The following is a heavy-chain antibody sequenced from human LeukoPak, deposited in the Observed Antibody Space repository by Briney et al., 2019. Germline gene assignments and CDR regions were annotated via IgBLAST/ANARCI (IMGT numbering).Heavy chain of an antibody. D-gene: IGHD4/OR15-4a*01. CDR1: GFTFSSYS. CDR3: ARGVQDYPDYYYYMDV. V-gene: IGHV3-21*01. J-gene: IGHJ6*03. Sequence: GGSLRLSCAASGFTFSSYSMNWVRQAPGKGLEWVSSISSSSSYIYYAGSVKGRFTISRDNAKNSLYLQMNSLRAEDTAVYYCARGVQDYPDYYYYMDVWGKGTTVTVSS. CDR2: ISSSSSYI.